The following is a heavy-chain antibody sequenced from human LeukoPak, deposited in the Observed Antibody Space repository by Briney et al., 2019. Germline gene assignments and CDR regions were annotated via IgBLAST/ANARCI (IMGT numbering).Heavy chain of an antibody. Sequence: PGRSLRLSCAASGFTFSSYAMNWVRQAPGKGLEWVSVITSSGSTYYADSVKGRFTISRDNSKNTLYLQMNSLRAEDTAIYYCAKDLYGDYDFDCWGRGTLVTVSS. D-gene: IGHD4-17*01. CDR1: GFTFSSYA. CDR3: AKDLYGDYDFDC. V-gene: IGHV3-23*01. J-gene: IGHJ4*02. CDR2: ITSSGST.